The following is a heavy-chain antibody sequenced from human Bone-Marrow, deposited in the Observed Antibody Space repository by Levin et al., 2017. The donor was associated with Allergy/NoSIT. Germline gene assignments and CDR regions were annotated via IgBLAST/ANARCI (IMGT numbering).Heavy chain of an antibody. Sequence: GGSLRLSCAASGFTFSSYGMHWVRQAPGKGLELVAVISYDGSNKYYADSVKGRFTISRDNSKNTLYLQMNSLRAEDTAVYYCAKDLLDPWGQGTLVTVSS. V-gene: IGHV3-30*18. J-gene: IGHJ5*02. CDR1: GFTFSSYG. CDR2: ISYDGSNK. CDR3: AKDLLDP.